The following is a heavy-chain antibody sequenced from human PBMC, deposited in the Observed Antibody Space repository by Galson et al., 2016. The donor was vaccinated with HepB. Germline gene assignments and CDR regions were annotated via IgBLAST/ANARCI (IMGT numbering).Heavy chain of an antibody. CDR2: IYYSGDT. J-gene: IGHJ5*01. V-gene: IGHV4-39*01. CDR3: ARNNSGWYTFAS. Sequence: SETLSLTCIVSGGSINNDNHCWGWIRQPPGKGLEWIGSIYYSGDTHYNPSPNSRVPISVDTSKNQFSLRLTSVTASDTAIYYCARNNSGWYTFASWGQGTLVTVSS. D-gene: IGHD6-19*01. CDR1: GGSINNDNHC.